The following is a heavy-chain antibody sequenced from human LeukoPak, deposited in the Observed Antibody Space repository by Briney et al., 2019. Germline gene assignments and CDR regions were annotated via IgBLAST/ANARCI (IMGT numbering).Heavy chain of an antibody. CDR3: ARLRGGYGGMGHYGMDV. J-gene: IGHJ6*02. CDR1: GYTFTGYY. V-gene: IGHV1-2*02. CDR2: INPNTGDT. Sequence: ASVKVSCKASGYTFTGYYMHWVRQAPGQGLEWMGWINPNTGDTNYAQKFQGRVTMTRDTSISTAYMELSGLRPDDTAVYYCARLRGGYGGMGHYGMDVWGQGTPVTVSS. D-gene: IGHD2-15*01.